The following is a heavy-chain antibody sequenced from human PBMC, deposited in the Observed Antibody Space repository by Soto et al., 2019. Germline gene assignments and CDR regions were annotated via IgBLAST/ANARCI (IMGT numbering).Heavy chain of an antibody. Sequence: QVQLVQSGAEVKQPGSSEKVSCKASGGTVSSYAISWVRQAPGQGLEWMGGIIPIFGTANYAQKFQGRVTITADESTSTAYMELSSLRSEDTAVYYCASPIAVAGNYYYGMDVWGQGTTVTVSS. CDR1: GGTVSSYA. V-gene: IGHV1-69*01. CDR2: IIPIFGTA. J-gene: IGHJ6*02. D-gene: IGHD6-19*01. CDR3: ASPIAVAGNYYYGMDV.